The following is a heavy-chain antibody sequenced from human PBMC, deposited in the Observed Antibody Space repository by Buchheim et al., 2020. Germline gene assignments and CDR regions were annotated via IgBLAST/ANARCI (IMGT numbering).Heavy chain of an antibody. CDR3: ARKMLNYYDSSGLGNFDY. D-gene: IGHD3-22*01. J-gene: IGHJ4*02. CDR1: GFTFSSYE. Sequence: EVQLVESGGGLVQPGGSLRLSCAASGFTFSSYEMNWVRQAPGKGLEWVSYISSSGSTIYYADSVKGRFTISRDNAKNSLYLQMNSLRAEDTAVYYCARKMLNYYDSSGLGNFDYRGQGTL. CDR2: ISSSGSTI. V-gene: IGHV3-48*03.